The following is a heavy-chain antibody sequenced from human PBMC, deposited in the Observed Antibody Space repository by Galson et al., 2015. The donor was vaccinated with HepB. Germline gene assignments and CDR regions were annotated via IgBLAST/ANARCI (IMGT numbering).Heavy chain of an antibody. V-gene: IGHV1-8*01. CDR1: GYTFTNYD. CDR3: ATWGIIAAAAPGV. Sequence: SVKVSCKASGYTFTNYDINWVRQATGQGLEWMGWMSPNSGNTGYAQKFQGRVTMTRNNAISTAYMELSSLRSEDTAVYSCATWGIIAAAAPGVWGKGTTVTVSS. J-gene: IGHJ6*04. CDR2: MSPNSGNT. D-gene: IGHD6-13*01.